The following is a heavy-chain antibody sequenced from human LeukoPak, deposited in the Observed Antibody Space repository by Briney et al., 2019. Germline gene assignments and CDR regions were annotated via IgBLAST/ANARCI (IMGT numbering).Heavy chain of an antibody. CDR2: ISSSSSYI. CDR1: GFTFSSYS. D-gene: IGHD2-21*01. V-gene: IGHV3-21*01. Sequence: KPGGSLRLSCAASGFTFSSYSMNWVRQAPGKGLEWVSSISSSSSYIYYADSVKGRFTISRDNAKNSLYLQMNSLRAEDTAVYYCARAIASSYYYYWYYMDVWGKGTTVTVSS. CDR3: ARAIASSYYYYWYYMDV. J-gene: IGHJ6*03.